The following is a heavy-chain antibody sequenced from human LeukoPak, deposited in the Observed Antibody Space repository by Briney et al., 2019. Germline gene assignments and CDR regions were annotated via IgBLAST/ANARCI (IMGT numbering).Heavy chain of an antibody. J-gene: IGHJ4*02. CDR1: GGTFSSYA. CDR2: IIPIFGTA. V-gene: IGHV1-69*05. CDR3: ATSRTSYGVGFDY. Sequence: SVKVSCKASGGTFSSYAISWVRQAPGQGLEWMGRIIPIFGTANYAQKFQGRVTITTDESTSTAYMELSSLRSEDTAVYDCATSRTSYGVGFDYWGQGTLVTVSS. D-gene: IGHD4-17*01.